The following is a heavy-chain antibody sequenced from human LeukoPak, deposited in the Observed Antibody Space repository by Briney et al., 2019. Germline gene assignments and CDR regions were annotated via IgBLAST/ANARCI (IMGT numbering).Heavy chain of an antibody. CDR2: IYYSGST. V-gene: IGHV4-39*07. CDR1: GGSISSSSYY. CDR3: ARVRGYDSGGFDY. J-gene: IGHJ4*02. Sequence: SETLSLTCTVSGGSISSSSYYWGWIRQPPGKGLEWIGSIYYSGSTYYNPSLKSRVTISVDTSKNQFSLKLSSVTAADTAVYYCARVRGYDSGGFDYWGQGTLVTVSS. D-gene: IGHD5-12*01.